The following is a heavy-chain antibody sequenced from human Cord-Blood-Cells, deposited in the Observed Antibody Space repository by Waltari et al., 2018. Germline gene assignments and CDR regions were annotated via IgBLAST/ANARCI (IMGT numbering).Heavy chain of an antibody. CDR2: INHSGST. D-gene: IGHD7-27*01. Sequence: QVQLQQWGAGLLKPSETLSLTCAVYGGSFSGYYWSWIRQPPGKGLEWIGEINHSGSTNYNPYLKSRVTISVDTSKNQYSLKLSSVTAADTAVYYCARGNWGYFDYWGQGTLVTVSS. V-gene: IGHV4-34*01. J-gene: IGHJ4*02. CDR1: GGSFSGYY. CDR3: ARGNWGYFDY.